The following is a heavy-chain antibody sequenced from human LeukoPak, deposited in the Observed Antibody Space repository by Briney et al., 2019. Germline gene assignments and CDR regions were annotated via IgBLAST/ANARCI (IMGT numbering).Heavy chain of an antibody. CDR3: ARSSGSYYWFDP. D-gene: IGHD1-26*01. Sequence: SQTLSLTCTVSGGSISSGDYYWSWIRQPPGKGLEWIGYIYYSGSTYYNPSLKSRVTTSVDTSKNQFSLKLSSVTATDTAVYYCARSSGSYYWFDPWGQGTLVTVSS. V-gene: IGHV4-30-4*08. J-gene: IGHJ5*02. CDR2: IYYSGST. CDR1: GGSISSGDYY.